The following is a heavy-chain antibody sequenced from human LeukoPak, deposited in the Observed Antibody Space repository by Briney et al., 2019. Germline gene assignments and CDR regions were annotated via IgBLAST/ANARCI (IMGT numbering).Heavy chain of an antibody. CDR2: INSDGSST. J-gene: IGHJ4*01. CDR3: ASAGGHSRPPAEF. V-gene: IGHV3-74*01. D-gene: IGHD3-10*01. Sequence: PGGSLRLSCAASGLDFNRYWMHWLRQAPGKGLVWVSCINSDGSSTRHADSVKGRFTISRDNVKNMLYLQMNSLTAGDTAVYYCASAGGHSRPPAEFWGHGSLVTVSS. CDR1: GLDFNRYW.